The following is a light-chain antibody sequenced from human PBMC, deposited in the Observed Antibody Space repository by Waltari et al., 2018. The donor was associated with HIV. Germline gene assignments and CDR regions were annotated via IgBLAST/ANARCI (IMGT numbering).Light chain of an antibody. CDR3: QQAHSFPFT. Sequence: DIQMTQSPSFVSASVGDRVTITCRASQVISNWLGWYQQKPGKAPKLLIHAASTLESGVPSRFSGTGSGTDFTLTSSSLQPEDFATYFCQQAHSFPFTFGPGTKVEVK. V-gene: IGKV1-12*02. J-gene: IGKJ3*01. CDR1: QVISNW. CDR2: AAS.